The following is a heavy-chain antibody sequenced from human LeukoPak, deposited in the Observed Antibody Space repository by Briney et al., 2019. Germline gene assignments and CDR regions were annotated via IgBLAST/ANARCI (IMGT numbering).Heavy chain of an antibody. D-gene: IGHD4-17*01. V-gene: IGHV1-69*04. CDR1: GGTFSSYA. Sequence: SVTVSCKASGGTFSSYAISWVRQAPGQGLEWMGRIIPILGIANYAQTFQGRVTITADKSTSTAYMELSSLRSEDTAVYYCASDYGDYNILLGAFDIWGQGTMVTVSS. CDR2: IIPILGIA. CDR3: ASDYGDYNILLGAFDI. J-gene: IGHJ3*02.